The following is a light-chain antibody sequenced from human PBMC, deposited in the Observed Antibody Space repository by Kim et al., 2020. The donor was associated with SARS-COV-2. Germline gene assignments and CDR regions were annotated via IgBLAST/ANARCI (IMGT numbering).Light chain of an antibody. Sequence: ASIGDRVTITCRSSQGISNYLAWYQQKPGKVPELLIYAASTLQSGVPSRFSGSGSGTVFTLTISSLQAEDVATYYCQNYYSAPNTFGQGTRLEIK. CDR3: QNYYSAPNT. V-gene: IGKV1-27*01. CDR1: QGISNY. J-gene: IGKJ5*01. CDR2: AAS.